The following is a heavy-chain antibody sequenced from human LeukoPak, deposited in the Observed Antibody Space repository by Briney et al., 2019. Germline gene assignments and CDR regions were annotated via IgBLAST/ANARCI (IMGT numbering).Heavy chain of an antibody. CDR2: MHYSGAT. CDR3: ARNDRGRPADY. CDR1: GASINNSPYY. V-gene: IGHV4-39*01. Sequence: PSETLSLTCTVSGASINNSPYYWAWIRQPPGKELEWIVSMHYSGATYCNPSLKSRVTISIDTSKNQFSLRLTSVTAADTAVFYCARNDRGRPADYWGQGTLVTVSS. D-gene: IGHD1-26*01. J-gene: IGHJ4*02.